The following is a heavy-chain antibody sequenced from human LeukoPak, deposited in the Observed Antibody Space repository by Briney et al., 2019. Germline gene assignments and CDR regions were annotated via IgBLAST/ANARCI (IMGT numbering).Heavy chain of an antibody. V-gene: IGHV4-4*07. J-gene: IGHJ4*02. CDR3: AREEYFQDSNGYSYYFHS. D-gene: IGHD3-22*01. CDR1: GGSIGWDY. CDR2: IYKSGST. Sequence: SETLSLTCAVSGGSIGWDYWSWIRQSAGKGLEWIGRIYKSGSTNYDPSFRSRVTMSVDTSKNQFSLNVTSVTAADTAVYYCAREEYFQDSNGYSYYFHSWGQGSLVTVSS.